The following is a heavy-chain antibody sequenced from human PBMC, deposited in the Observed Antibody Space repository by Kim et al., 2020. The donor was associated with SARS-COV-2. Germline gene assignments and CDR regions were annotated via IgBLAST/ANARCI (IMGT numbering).Heavy chain of an antibody. CDR1: GFPFSHYS. CDR2: ISTSSEAI. D-gene: IGHD3-16*01. J-gene: IGHJ4*02. V-gene: IGHV3-48*01. CDR3: ARTNYADHSPVFDY. Sequence: GGSLRLSCAASGFPFSHYSMNWVRQAPGKGLEWLSYISTSSEAIYYADSVKGRFTISRDNAKNSLYLHLNSLRADDTAVYDCARTNYADHSPVFDYWGRG.